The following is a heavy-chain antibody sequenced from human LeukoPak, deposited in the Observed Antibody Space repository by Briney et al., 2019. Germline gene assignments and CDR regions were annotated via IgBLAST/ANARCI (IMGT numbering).Heavy chain of an antibody. CDR3: ARGSTVTYYYMDV. J-gene: IGHJ6*03. Sequence: TPSETLSLTCPVSGGSISSYYWSWIRQPPGKGLEWIGYIYYSGSTNYNPSLKSRVTISVDTSKNQFSLKLSSVTAADTAVYYCARGSTVTYYYMDVWGKGTTVTVSS. CDR2: IYYSGST. CDR1: GGSISSYY. D-gene: IGHD4-17*01. V-gene: IGHV4-59*01.